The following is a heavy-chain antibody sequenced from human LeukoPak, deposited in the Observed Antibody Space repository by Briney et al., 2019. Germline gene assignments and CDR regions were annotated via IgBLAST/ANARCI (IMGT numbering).Heavy chain of an antibody. V-gene: IGHV4-39*07. CDR2: IYYSGST. CDR1: GGSISSSSYY. D-gene: IGHD3-16*01. CDR3: ARLYGVAFDI. Sequence: PSETLSLTCTVSGGSISSSSYYWGWIRQPPGKGLEWIGSIYYSGSTYYNPSLKSRVTISVDTSKNQFSLKLGSVTAADTAVYYCARLYGVAFDIWGQGTMVTVSS. J-gene: IGHJ3*02.